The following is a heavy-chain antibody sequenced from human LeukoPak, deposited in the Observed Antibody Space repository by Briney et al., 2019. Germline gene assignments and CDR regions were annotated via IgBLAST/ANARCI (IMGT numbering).Heavy chain of an antibody. CDR2: INPSGDST. Sequence: ASVKVSCKASGYSFSSYYMHWVRQAPGQGLEWMGIINPSGDSTTYAQKFQGRVTMTRDTSISTAYMELSRLRSDDTAVYYCARDSYYDSSGYYSSEYFQHWGQGTLVTVSS. D-gene: IGHD3-22*01. CDR1: GYSFSSYY. CDR3: ARDSYYDSSGYYSSEYFQH. J-gene: IGHJ1*01. V-gene: IGHV1-46*01.